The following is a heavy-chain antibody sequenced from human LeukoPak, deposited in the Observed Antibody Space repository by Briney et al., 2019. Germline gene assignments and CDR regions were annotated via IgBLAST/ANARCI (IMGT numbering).Heavy chain of an antibody. CDR1: GFTFSSYA. Sequence: GGSLRLSCAASGFTFSSYAMSWVRQAPGRGLEWVSAISGSGGSTYYADSVKGRFTISRDNSKNTLYLQMNSLRAEDTAVYYCAKDRRTSYYYDSSGFHSYFDYWGQGTLVTVSS. D-gene: IGHD3-22*01. CDR3: AKDRRTSYYYDSSGFHSYFDY. J-gene: IGHJ4*02. CDR2: ISGSGGST. V-gene: IGHV3-23*01.